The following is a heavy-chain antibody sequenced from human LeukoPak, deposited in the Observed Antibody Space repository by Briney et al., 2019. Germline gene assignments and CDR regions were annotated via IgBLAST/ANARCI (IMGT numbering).Heavy chain of an antibody. Sequence: SETLSLTCTVSGGSISGSSYYWGWIRQPPGKGLEWIGSIYYSGSTYYNPSLKSRVTISVHTSKNQFSLKLSSVTAADTAVYYCARHGTAPYYYHYYMDVWGKGTTVTVSS. CDR1: GGSISGSSYY. V-gene: IGHV4-39*01. CDR2: IYYSGST. D-gene: IGHD1-14*01. CDR3: ARHGTAPYYYHYYMDV. J-gene: IGHJ6*03.